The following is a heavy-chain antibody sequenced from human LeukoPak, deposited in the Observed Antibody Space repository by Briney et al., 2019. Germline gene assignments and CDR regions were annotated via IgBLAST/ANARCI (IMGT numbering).Heavy chain of an antibody. Sequence: ASVKVSCKTSGYTFTSCYMHWVRQAPGQGLEWMGMINPSAGSTRYAQKFQGRVTMTTDTSTSTVYMELSSLRSEDTAVYYCARDSSYSSSLYYFEYWGQGTLVTVSS. CDR3: ARDSSYSSSLYYFEY. CDR2: INPSAGST. J-gene: IGHJ4*02. D-gene: IGHD6-6*01. CDR1: GYTFTSCY. V-gene: IGHV1-46*01.